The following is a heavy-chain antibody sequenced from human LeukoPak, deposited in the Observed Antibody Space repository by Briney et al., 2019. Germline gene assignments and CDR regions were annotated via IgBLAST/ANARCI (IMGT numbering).Heavy chain of an antibody. V-gene: IGHV3-30-3*01. CDR1: GFTFSSYA. Sequence: GRSLRLSCVASGFTFSSYAMHWVRQTPGKGLEWVTVISYEGSDKYYADSVKGRFTISRDNSQNTLYLQMNSLRAEDTAVYYCARVQSPRYCSSTSCYLNWFDPWGQGTLVTVSS. D-gene: IGHD2-2*01. J-gene: IGHJ5*02. CDR2: ISYEGSDK. CDR3: ARVQSPRYCSSTSCYLNWFDP.